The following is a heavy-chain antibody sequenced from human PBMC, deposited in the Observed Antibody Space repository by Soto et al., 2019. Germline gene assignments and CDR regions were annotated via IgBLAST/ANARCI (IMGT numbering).Heavy chain of an antibody. D-gene: IGHD3-3*01. CDR1: GYTFSDYY. CDR3: ARDSLGWPTEFDC. V-gene: IGHV1-2*02. CDR2: INPNSGGT. J-gene: IGHJ4*02. Sequence: ASVKVSCKASGYTFSDYYIHWVRQAPGQGLEWMGWINPNSGGTKYAPKFQGRFTISRDDSKNTVYLQLDSLRAEDTAIYYCARDSLGWPTEFDCWGQGALVTVSS.